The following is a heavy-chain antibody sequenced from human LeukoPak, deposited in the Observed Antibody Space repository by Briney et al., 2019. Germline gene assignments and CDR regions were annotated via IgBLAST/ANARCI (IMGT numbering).Heavy chain of an antibody. J-gene: IGHJ4*02. CDR2: IWYDGSNK. V-gene: IGHV3-33*06. CDR3: AKELMTTVTSFDY. Sequence: GRSLRLSCAASGFTFSGYGMHWVRQAPGKGLEWVAVIWYDGSNKYYADSVKGRFTISRDNSKNTLYLQMNSLRAEDTAVYYCAKELMTTVTSFDYWGQGTLVTVSS. CDR1: GFTFSGYG. D-gene: IGHD4-17*01.